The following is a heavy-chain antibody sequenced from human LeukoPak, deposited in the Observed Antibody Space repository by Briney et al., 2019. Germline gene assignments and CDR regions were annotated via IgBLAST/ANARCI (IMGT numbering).Heavy chain of an antibody. J-gene: IGHJ4*02. CDR2: IRYDGSNK. V-gene: IGHV3-30*02. CDR1: GFTFSSYG. CDR3: AKDTDLLGGPFDY. D-gene: IGHD2-15*01. Sequence: GGSLRLSCAASGFTFSSYGMHWVRQAPGKGLEWVAFIRYDGSNKNYADSVKGRLTISRDNSKNTLYLQMNSLRAEDTAVYYCAKDTDLLGGPFDYWGQGTLVTVSS.